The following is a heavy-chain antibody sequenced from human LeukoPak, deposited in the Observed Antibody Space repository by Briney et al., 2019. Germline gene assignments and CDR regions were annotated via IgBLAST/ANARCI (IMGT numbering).Heavy chain of an antibody. CDR1: GYTFTSYY. CDR3: AREKTYDYVWGSYRPAHYFDY. Sequence: ASVKVCCKASGYTFTSYYMHWVRQAPGQGLEWMGIINPSGGSTSYAQKFQGRVTMTRDTSTSTVYMELSSLRSEDTAVYYCAREKTYDYVWGSYRPAHYFDYWGQGTLVTVSS. D-gene: IGHD3-16*02. V-gene: IGHV1-46*01. J-gene: IGHJ4*02. CDR2: INPSGGST.